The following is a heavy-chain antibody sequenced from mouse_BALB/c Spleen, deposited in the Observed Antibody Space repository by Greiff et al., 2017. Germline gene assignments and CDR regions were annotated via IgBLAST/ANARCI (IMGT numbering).Heavy chain of an antibody. V-gene: IGHV1-18*01. D-gene: IGHD1-1*01. CDR1: GYTFTDYN. CDR3: ARNSYGSSFAY. CDR2: INPNNGGT. Sequence: VQLQQSGPELVKPGASVKIPCKASGYTFTDYNMDWVKQSHGKSLEWIGDINPNNGGTIYNQKFKGKATLTVDKSSSTAYMELRSLTSEDTAVYYCARNSYGSSFAYWGQGTLVTVSA. J-gene: IGHJ3*01.